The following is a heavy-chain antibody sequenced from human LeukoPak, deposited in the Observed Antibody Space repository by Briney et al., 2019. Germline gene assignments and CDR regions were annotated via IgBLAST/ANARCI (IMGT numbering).Heavy chain of an antibody. CDR3: ARLYCSSTSCHLGVDY. J-gene: IGHJ4*02. CDR2: INHSGST. V-gene: IGHV4-34*01. Sequence: SETLSLTCAVYGGSFSGYYWSWIRQPPGKGLEWIGEINHSGSTNYNPSLKSRVTISVDTSKNQFSLKLSSVTAADTAVYYCARLYCSSTSCHLGVDYWGQGTLVTVSS. D-gene: IGHD2-2*01. CDR1: GGSFSGYY.